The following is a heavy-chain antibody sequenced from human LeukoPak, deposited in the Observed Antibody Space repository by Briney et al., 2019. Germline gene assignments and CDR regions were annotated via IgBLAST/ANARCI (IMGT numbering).Heavy chain of an antibody. D-gene: IGHD6-19*01. CDR1: GFTFSSYW. Sequence: GGSLRLSCAASGFTFSSYWMHWVRQAPGEGLVWVSRINSDGSRTTYADSVKGRFTISRDNAKNTLYLQMNSLRAEDTAIYYCVRDWETHSSGWLYSDYWGQGTLVTVSS. CDR2: INSDGSRT. V-gene: IGHV3-74*01. CDR3: VRDWETHSSGWLYSDY. J-gene: IGHJ4*02.